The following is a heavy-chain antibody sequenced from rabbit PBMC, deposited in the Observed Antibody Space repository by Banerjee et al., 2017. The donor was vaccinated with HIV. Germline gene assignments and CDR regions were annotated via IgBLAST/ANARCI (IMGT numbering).Heavy chain of an antibody. J-gene: IGHJ4*01. CDR3: VRGLVEDSGAYYYLML. CDR1: GFSFSSSYW. Sequence: QEQLEESGGDLVQPEGSLTLTCTASGFSFSSSYWICWVRQAPGKGLEWIACIYAGSSGSTWYASWAKGRFTMSKPSSTTVTLQMTSLTAADTATYFCVRGLVEDSGAYYYLMLWGPGTLVTVS. CDR2: IYAGSSGST. D-gene: IGHD1-1*01. V-gene: IGHV1S45*01.